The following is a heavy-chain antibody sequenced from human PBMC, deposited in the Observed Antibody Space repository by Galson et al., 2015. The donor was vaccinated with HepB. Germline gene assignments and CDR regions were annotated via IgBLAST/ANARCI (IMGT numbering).Heavy chain of an antibody. CDR3: VTAADTAIYYCRQMFRGLFTPYSFDY. CDR1: GYSFTSYW. CDR2: IWPGDSDT. D-gene: IGHD1-1*01. Sequence: QSGAEVKKPGESLKISCKGSGYSFTSYWIGWVRQMPGKGVEWMGIIWPGDSDTKYSPSFDNEGTYYNSSLKRRLTIYADTSEKQFSLKLSSVTAADTAIYYCRQMFRGLFTPYSFDYWGQGTLVTVSS. V-gene: IGHV5-51*03. J-gene: IGHJ4*02.